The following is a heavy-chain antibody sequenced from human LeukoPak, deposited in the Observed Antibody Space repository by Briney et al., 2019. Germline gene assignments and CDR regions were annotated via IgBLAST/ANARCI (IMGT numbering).Heavy chain of an antibody. CDR3: ARGKYYYGLDV. CDR2: INHSGST. Sequence: SETLSLTCTVSGGSISSASYYWSWIRQPPGKGLEWIGEINHSGSTNYNPSLKSRVTISVDTSKNQFSLKLSSVTAADTAVYYCARGKYYYGLDVWGKGTTVTVSS. V-gene: IGHV4-39*07. J-gene: IGHJ6*04. D-gene: IGHD6-6*01. CDR1: GGSISSASYY.